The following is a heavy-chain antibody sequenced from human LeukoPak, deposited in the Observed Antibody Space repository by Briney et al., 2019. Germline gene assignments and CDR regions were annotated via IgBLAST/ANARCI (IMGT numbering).Heavy chain of an antibody. Sequence: PGGSLRLSCAASGFTFSSYGMHWVRQAPGKGLEWVAVISYDGSNKYYADSVKGRFTISRDNSKNTLYLQMNSLRAEDTAVYYCARERRGSYLDYWGQGTLVTVSS. D-gene: IGHD1-26*01. V-gene: IGHV3-30*03. CDR3: ARERRGSYLDY. CDR2: ISYDGSNK. CDR1: GFTFSSYG. J-gene: IGHJ4*02.